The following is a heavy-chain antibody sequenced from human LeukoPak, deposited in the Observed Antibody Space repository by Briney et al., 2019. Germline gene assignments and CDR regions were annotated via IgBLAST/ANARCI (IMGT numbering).Heavy chain of an antibody. D-gene: IGHD2-21*02. CDR1: GGSFSGYY. CDR2: INHSGST. J-gene: IGHJ6*03. CDR3: ARLAYKGDWDFYYYYYMDV. V-gene: IGHV4-34*01. Sequence: PSETLSLTCAVYGGSFSGYYWSWIRQPPGKGLEWIGEINHSGSTNYNPSLKSRVTISVDTSKNQFSLKLSSVTAADTAVYYCARLAYKGDWDFYYYYYMDVWGKGTTVTVSS.